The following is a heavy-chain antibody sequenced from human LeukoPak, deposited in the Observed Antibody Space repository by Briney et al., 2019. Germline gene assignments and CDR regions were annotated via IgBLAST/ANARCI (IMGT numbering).Heavy chain of an antibody. CDR3: AEVWSGHYKHFDH. CDR1: GGSISSSNYY. D-gene: IGHD3-3*01. Sequence: SETLSLTCTVSGGSISSSNYYWGWVRQPPGKGLEWIGSVYYSGSTYYNPSLKSRVTISVDMSKNQISLKLGSVTAADTAVYYCAEVWSGHYKHFDHWGQGTLVTVSS. CDR2: VYYSGST. V-gene: IGHV4-39*01. J-gene: IGHJ4*02.